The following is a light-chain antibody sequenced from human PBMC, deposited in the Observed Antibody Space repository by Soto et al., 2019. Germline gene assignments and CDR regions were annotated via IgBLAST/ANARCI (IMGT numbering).Light chain of an antibody. V-gene: IGLV2-8*01. CDR2: EVN. CDR3: SSFAGSNKV. CDR1: SSDVGGYNY. J-gene: IGLJ1*01. Sequence: QSALTQPPSASGSPGLSVTISCTGTSSDVGGYNYVSWFQQHPGKAPKLMIYEVNKRPSGVPDRFSGSKSGNTASLTVSGLQAEDEADYYCSSFAGSNKVFGTGTKVTVL.